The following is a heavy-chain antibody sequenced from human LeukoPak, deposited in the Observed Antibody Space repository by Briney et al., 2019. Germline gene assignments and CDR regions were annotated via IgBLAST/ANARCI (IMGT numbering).Heavy chain of an antibody. V-gene: IGHV3-23*01. Sequence: PGGSLRLSCAASGFTFSSYGMRWVRQAPGKGLEWVSAISGSGGSTYYADSVKGRFTISRDNSKNTLYLQMNSLRAEDTAVYYCAKVGYYGSGSYYFDYWGQGTLVTVSS. J-gene: IGHJ4*02. D-gene: IGHD3-10*01. CDR2: ISGSGGST. CDR1: GFTFSSYG. CDR3: AKVGYYGSGSYYFDY.